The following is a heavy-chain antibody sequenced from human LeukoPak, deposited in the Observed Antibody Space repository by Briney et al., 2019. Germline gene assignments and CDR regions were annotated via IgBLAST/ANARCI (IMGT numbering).Heavy chain of an antibody. J-gene: IGHJ4*02. CDR2: INPKSGGT. V-gene: IGHV1-2*02. CDR3: ARATAENDY. D-gene: IGHD1-14*01. Sequence: ASVKVSCKASGYTCTGYYMHWVRQAPGQGLEWMGWINPKSGGTNYLQKFQGRVTMTRDTSISTAYMELSRLRSDDTAVYYCARATAENDYWGQGTLVTVSS. CDR1: GYTCTGYY.